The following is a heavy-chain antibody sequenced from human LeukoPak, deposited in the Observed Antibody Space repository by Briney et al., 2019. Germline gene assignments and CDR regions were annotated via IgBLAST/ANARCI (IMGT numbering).Heavy chain of an antibody. CDR3: ARGGSGYSSSWYYYYGMDV. Sequence: ASVRVSCAASGYTFTSYGISWVRQAPGQGLEWMGWISGYNGNTNYAETLQGRVTMTTDTSTSTAYMELRSLRSDDTAVYYCARGGSGYSSSWYYYYGMDVWGKGTPVTVSS. J-gene: IGHJ6*04. V-gene: IGHV1-18*04. CDR1: GYTFTSYG. CDR2: ISGYNGNT. D-gene: IGHD6-13*01.